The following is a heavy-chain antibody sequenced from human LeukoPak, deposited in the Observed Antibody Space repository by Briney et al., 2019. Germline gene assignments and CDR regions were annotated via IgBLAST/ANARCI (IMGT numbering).Heavy chain of an antibody. D-gene: IGHD3-3*02. V-gene: IGHV1-2*02. CDR2: INPNSGGT. J-gene: IGHJ6*02. Sequence: GASVKVSCKASGYTFTGYFMHWVRQAPGQGLEWMGWINPNSGGTNYAQKFQGRVTMTRDTSISTAYMELSRLRSDDTAVYYCARGTTQAPLIFGVVIPISDYYYYGMDVWGQGTTVTVSS. CDR1: GYTFTGYF. CDR3: ARGTTQAPLIFGVVIPISDYYYYGMDV.